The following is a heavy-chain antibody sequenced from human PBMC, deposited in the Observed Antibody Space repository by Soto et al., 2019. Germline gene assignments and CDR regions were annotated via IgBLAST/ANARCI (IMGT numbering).Heavy chain of an antibody. CDR2: IGTAGDT. CDR1: GFTFSSYD. Sequence: EVQLVEFGGGLVQPGGSLRLSCAASGFTFSSYDMHWVRQATGKGLEWVSAIGTAGDTYYPGSVKGRFTISRENAKNSLYLQMNSLRAEDTAVYYCARVDSGYDSGYYGMDVWGQGTTVTVSS. J-gene: IGHJ6*02. CDR3: ARVDSGYDSGYYGMDV. D-gene: IGHD5-12*01. V-gene: IGHV3-13*01.